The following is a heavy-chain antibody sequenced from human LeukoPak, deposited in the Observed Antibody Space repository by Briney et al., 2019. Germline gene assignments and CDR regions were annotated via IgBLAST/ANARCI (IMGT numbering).Heavy chain of an antibody. V-gene: IGHV3-30*02. CDR1: GFTFSSYG. CDR2: IRYDGTNK. J-gene: IGHJ5*02. D-gene: IGHD6-19*01. CDR3: AKSVGSGWYDWFDP. Sequence: GGSLRLSCAASGFTFSSYGMHWVRQAPGKGLEWVTFIRYDGTNKYYTDSVNGRFTISRDNSKNTLYLQMNSLRGEDTAVYYCAKSVGSGWYDWFDPWGQGTLVTVSS.